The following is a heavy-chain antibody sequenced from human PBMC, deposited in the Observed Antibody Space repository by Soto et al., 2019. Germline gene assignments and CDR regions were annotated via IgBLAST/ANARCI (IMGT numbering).Heavy chain of an antibody. CDR3: ASLWFGDMDV. CDR2: INAGNGNT. V-gene: IGHV1-3*01. D-gene: IGHD3-10*01. J-gene: IGHJ6*02. Sequence: QVQLVQSGAEVKKPGASVKVSCKASGYTFTSYPMHWVRQAPGQRLEWMGWINAGNGNTKYSQKFQGRVTITRDTSASTAYMELSSLRSEDTAVYYCASLWFGDMDVWGQGTTVTVSS. CDR1: GYTFTSYP.